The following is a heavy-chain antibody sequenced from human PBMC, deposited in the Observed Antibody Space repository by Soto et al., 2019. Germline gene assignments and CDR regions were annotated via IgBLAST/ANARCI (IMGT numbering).Heavy chain of an antibody. CDR1: GGSISNYD. J-gene: IGHJ4*02. Sequence: SETLSLTCTVSGGSISNYDWISLRPPPGKGLEWIGYIYYSGSTNYNPTLKSRVTMSVDTSKNQFSLNLRSVTAADTDGYYCAREDGYNYRCDYWGQGTLVTVSS. D-gene: IGHD1-1*01. CDR2: IYYSGST. V-gene: IGHV4-59*01. CDR3: AREDGYNYRCDY.